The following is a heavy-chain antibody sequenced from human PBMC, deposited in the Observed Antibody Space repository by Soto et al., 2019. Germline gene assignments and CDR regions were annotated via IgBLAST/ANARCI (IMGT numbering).Heavy chain of an antibody. V-gene: IGHV3-33*01. CDR1: GFTFSGYG. CDR2: IWYDGSNK. CDR3: ARDDQYYYDSSGYYAEYFQH. Sequence: PGGSLRLSCAASGFTFSGYGMHWVRQAPGKGLEWVAVIWYDGSNKYYADSVKGRFTISRDNPKNTLYLQMNSLRAEDTAVYYCARDDQYYYDSSGYYAEYFQHWGQGTLVTVSS. D-gene: IGHD3-22*01. J-gene: IGHJ1*01.